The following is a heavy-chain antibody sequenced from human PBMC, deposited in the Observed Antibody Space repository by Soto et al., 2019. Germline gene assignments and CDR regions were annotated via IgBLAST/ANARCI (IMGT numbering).Heavy chain of an antibody. J-gene: IGHJ3*02. Sequence: GGSLRLSCAASGFTFSNYEMHWVRQAPGRGLEWVSYISISGSPVYYADSVKGRFTVSRANAENSLYLQMDSLRVEDTAVYYCARGATFYHSGGSPPHDHFDIPGQGTIVTVSS. CDR1: GFTFSNYE. CDR3: ARGATFYHSGGSPPHDHFDI. D-gene: IGHD3-22*01. V-gene: IGHV3-48*03. CDR2: ISISGSPV.